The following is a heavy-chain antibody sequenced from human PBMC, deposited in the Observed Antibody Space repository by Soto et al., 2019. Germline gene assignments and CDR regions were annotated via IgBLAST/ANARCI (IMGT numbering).Heavy chain of an antibody. CDR1: GGTFSSYA. CDR3: AYSNYVFEGPFDY. V-gene: IGHV1-69*13. J-gene: IGHJ4*02. Sequence: GASVKVSCKASGGTFSSYAISWVRQAPGQGLEWMGGIIPIFGTANYAQKFQGRVTITADESTSTAYMELSSLRSEDTAVYYCAYSNYVFEGPFDYWGQGTLVTVSS. CDR2: IIPIFGTA. D-gene: IGHD4-4*01.